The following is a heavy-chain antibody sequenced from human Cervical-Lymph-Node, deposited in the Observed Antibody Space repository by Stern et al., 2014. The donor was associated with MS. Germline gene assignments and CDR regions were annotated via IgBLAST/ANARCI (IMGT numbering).Heavy chain of an antibody. D-gene: IGHD4-23*01. CDR1: GFTFSSYS. Sequence: EVQLVESGGGLVKPGGSLRLSCAASGFTFSSYSMNWVRQAPGKGLEWVASINSGGSYIYYADSLKGRFTISSDNAKKSLYLQMNSLRAEDTAVYYCARGHGGNYRYYFDYWGQGTLVTVSS. CDR2: INSGGSYI. V-gene: IGHV3-21*01. J-gene: IGHJ4*02. CDR3: ARGHGGNYRYYFDY.